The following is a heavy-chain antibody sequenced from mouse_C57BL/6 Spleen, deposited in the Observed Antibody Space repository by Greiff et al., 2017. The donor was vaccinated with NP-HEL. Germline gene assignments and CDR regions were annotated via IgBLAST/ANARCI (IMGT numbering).Heavy chain of an antibody. D-gene: IGHD3-2*02. J-gene: IGHJ2*01. V-gene: IGHV1-80*01. Sequence: QVQLQQSGAELVKPGASVKLSCKASGYAFSSYWMNWVKQRPGKGLEWIGQIYPGDGDTNYNGKFKGKATLTADNSSSTVYMQLSSLTSEDSAVYDWARGSSGRGFDDWGQGTTLTVSS. CDR2: IYPGDGDT. CDR3: ARGSSGRGFDD. CDR1: GYAFSSYW.